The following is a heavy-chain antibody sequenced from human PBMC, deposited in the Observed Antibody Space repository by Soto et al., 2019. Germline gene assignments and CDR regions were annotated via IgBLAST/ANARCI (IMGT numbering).Heavy chain of an antibody. J-gene: IGHJ4*02. CDR1: GFTFSNAW. CDR2: IKSISDGGTT. V-gene: IGHV3-15*01. CDR3: TTDAAIV. Sequence: EVQLVESGGGLVKPGGSLRLSCAASGFTFSNAWMSWVRQAPGKGLEWVGRIKSISDGGTTDYAAPAKGRFTISRDDSKNTLYLQMNSLKTEDTAVYFCTTDAAIVRGQGTLVTVSS. D-gene: IGHD1-26*01.